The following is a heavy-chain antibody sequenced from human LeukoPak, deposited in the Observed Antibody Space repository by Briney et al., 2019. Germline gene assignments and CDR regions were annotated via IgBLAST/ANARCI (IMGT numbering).Heavy chain of an antibody. J-gene: IGHJ4*02. CDR3: ARNLAGDY. CDR1: GGSISNYY. CDR2: IYYTGST. V-gene: IGHV4-59*01. D-gene: IGHD3-10*01. Sequence: TLSLTCTVSGGSISNYYWTWIRQPPGKGLEWIGYIYYTGSTNYNPSLKSRVTISVDTSKNQLSLKLTSVTAADTAVYYCARNLAGDYWGQGTLVCLSS.